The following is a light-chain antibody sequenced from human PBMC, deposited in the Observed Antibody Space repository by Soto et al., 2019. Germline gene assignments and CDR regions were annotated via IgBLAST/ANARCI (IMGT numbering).Light chain of an antibody. J-gene: IGKJ2*01. CDR1: QSIDTY. CDR3: QQSYSTPYT. CDR2: AAS. V-gene: IGKV1-39*01. Sequence: DLQMTQSPSSLSASVGDRVTLTCRASQSIDTYLNWYQQKPGKAPNLLMYAASTLQSGVPSRFSGSGSWTDFTLTLTNLQPEDFATYDCQQSYSTPYTFGQGTKLEIK.